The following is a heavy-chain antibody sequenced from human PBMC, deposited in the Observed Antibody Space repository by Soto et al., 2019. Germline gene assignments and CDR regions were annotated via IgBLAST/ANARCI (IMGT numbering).Heavy chain of an antibody. Sequence: QSGGSLRLSCAASGFTFSSYAMSWVRQAPGKGLEWVSAISGSGGSTYYADSVKGRFTISRDNSKNTLYLQMNSLRAEDTAVYYCAKDITMIVVVITPPTNYWGQGTLVTVSS. V-gene: IGHV3-23*01. D-gene: IGHD3-22*01. CDR3: AKDITMIVVVITPPTNY. CDR2: ISGSGGST. CDR1: GFTFSSYA. J-gene: IGHJ4*02.